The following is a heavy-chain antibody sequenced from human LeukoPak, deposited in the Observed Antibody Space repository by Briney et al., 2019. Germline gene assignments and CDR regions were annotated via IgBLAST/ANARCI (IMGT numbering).Heavy chain of an antibody. V-gene: IGHV3-23*01. D-gene: IGHD2-2*01. CDR1: GFTFRSYG. Sequence: GGSLRLSCAASGFTFRSYGMSWVRQAPGKGLEWVSAVSGRGDSTYYADSVKGRFTISRDNSKNTLYLQMNSLRAEDTAVYYCARHSRGDIVVVPAAPFDYWGQGTLVTVSS. J-gene: IGHJ4*02. CDR2: VSGRGDST. CDR3: ARHSRGDIVVVPAAPFDY.